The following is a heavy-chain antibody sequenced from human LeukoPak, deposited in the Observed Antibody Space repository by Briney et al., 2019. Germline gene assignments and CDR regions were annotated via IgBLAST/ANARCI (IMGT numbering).Heavy chain of an antibody. D-gene: IGHD3-10*01. CDR1: GGTFSSYA. CDR2: MNPNSGNT. CDR3: ARAPGMTPTDY. J-gene: IGHJ4*02. V-gene: IGHV1-8*02. Sequence: ASVKVSCKASGGTFSSYAISWVRQAPGQGLEWMGWMNPNSGNTGYAQKFQGRVTMTRNTSISTAYMELSSLRSEDTAVYYCARAPGMTPTDYWGQGTLVTVSS.